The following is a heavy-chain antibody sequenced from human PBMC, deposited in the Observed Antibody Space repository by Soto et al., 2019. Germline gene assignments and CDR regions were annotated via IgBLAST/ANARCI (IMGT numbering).Heavy chain of an antibody. CDR2: ISGSGGST. J-gene: IGHJ4*02. CDR3: AKDISWNDRNFDY. V-gene: IGHV3-23*01. D-gene: IGHD1-1*01. CDR1: GFTFSSYA. Sequence: GGSLRVSCAASGFTFSSYAMSWVRQAPGKGLEWVSAISGSGGSTYYADSVKGRFTISRDNSKNTLYLQMNSLRAEDTAVYYCAKDISWNDRNFDYWGQGTLVTVSS.